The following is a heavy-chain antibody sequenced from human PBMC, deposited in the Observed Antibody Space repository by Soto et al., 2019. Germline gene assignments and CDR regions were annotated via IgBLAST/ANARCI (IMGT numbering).Heavy chain of an antibody. V-gene: IGHV4-34*01. Sequence: QVQLQQWGAGLLKPSETLSLTCAVYGGSFSGYYWSWIRQPPGKGLEWMGEITHSGSTNYNPSLKSRVTISVDTSKNQFSLKLSSVTAADTAVYYCARGDSSSCVEFDYWGQGTLVTVSS. CDR2: ITHSGST. J-gene: IGHJ4*02. D-gene: IGHD6-13*01. CDR3: ARGDSSSCVEFDY. CDR1: GGSFSGYY.